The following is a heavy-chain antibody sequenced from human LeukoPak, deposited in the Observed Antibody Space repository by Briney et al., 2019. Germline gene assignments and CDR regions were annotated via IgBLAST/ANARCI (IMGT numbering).Heavy chain of an antibody. CDR2: ISAYNGNT. CDR1: GYTFTSYG. Sequence: GASVKVSCKASGYTFTSYGISWVRQAPGQGLEWMGWISAYNGNTNYAQKLQGRVTMTTDTSTSTAYMELRSLRSDGTAVYYCARDYRAARRGAFDIWGQGTMVTVSS. CDR3: ARDYRAARRGAFDI. J-gene: IGHJ3*02. D-gene: IGHD6-6*01. V-gene: IGHV1-18*01.